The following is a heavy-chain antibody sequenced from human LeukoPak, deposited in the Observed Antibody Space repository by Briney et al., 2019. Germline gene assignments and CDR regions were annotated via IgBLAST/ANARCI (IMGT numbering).Heavy chain of an antibody. CDR2: ISHAGSNE. CDR1: GFIFSTHG. J-gene: IGHJ4*02. Sequence: GGSLRLSCAASGFIFSTHGMHWIRQAPGKGLEWVALISHAGSNEYYAASAKGRFTISRDNSNNEFYLQMNSLRPEDTAVYYCARGGAPAVYFDYWGQGVLVTVSS. V-gene: IGHV3-30*03. CDR3: ARGGAPAVYFDY. D-gene: IGHD1-26*01.